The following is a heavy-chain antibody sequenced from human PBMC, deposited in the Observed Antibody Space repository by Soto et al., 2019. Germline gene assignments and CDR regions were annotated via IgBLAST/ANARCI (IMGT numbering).Heavy chain of an antibody. CDR3: ASGVPLGYSYGFFDY. J-gene: IGHJ4*02. Sequence: SETLSLTCTVSGGSISSGDYYWSWIRQPPGKGLEWIGYIYYSGSTYYNPSLKSRVTISVDTSKNQFSLKLSSVTAADTAVYYCASGVPLGYSYGFFDYWGQGTLVTVSS. D-gene: IGHD5-18*01. CDR2: IYYSGST. V-gene: IGHV4-30-4*01. CDR1: GGSISSGDYY.